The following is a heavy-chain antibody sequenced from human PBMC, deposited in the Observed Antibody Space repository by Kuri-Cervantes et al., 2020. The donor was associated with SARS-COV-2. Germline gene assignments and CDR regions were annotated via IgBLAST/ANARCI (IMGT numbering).Heavy chain of an antibody. CDR2: ISNSGSTI. D-gene: IGHD6-6*01. V-gene: IGHV3-11*04. J-gene: IGHJ3*02. CDR1: GFTFSDYY. CDR3: ATRPSSSSGAYPYAFDI. Sequence: GESLKISCAASGFTFSDYYMSWIRQAPGKGLEWVSYISNSGSTIYYADSVKGRFTISRDNAKNSLYLQMNRLRAEDTAVYYCATRPSSSSGAYPYAFDIWGQGTMVTVSS.